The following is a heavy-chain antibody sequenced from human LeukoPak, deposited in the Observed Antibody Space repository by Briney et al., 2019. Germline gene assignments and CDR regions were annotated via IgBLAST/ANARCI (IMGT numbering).Heavy chain of an antibody. CDR2: IKQDGSEK. CDR3: AREDYGWFDP. V-gene: IGHV3-7*01. D-gene: IGHD3-16*01. Sequence: PGGSLRLSCAASGFTFSSYWKSWVRQAPGKGLEWVANIKQDGSEKYYVDSVKGRFTISRDNAKNSLYLQMNSLRAEDTAVYYCAREDYGWFDPWGQGTLVTVSS. J-gene: IGHJ5*02. CDR1: GFTFSSYW.